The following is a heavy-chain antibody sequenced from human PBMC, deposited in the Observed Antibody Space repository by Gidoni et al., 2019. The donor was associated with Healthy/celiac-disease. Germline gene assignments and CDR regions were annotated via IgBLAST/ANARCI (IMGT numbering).Heavy chain of an antibody. CDR2: ISWNSGSI. V-gene: IGHV3-9*01. D-gene: IGHD3-22*01. Sequence: EVQLVESGGGLVQPGRSLRLSCAASGFTFDDYAMHWVRPAPGKGLGWVSGISWNSGSIGYADSVKGRFTISRDNAKNSLYLQMNSLRAEDTALYYCAKDGAQTYYYDSSGYPAGWNYYYGMDVWGQGTTVTVSS. CDR3: AKDGAQTYYYDSSGYPAGWNYYYGMDV. CDR1: GFTFDDYA. J-gene: IGHJ6*02.